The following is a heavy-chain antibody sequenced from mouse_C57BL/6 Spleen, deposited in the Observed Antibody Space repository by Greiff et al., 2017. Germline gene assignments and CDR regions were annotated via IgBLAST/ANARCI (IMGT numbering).Heavy chain of an antibody. CDR3: THYVSSPFAY. V-gene: IGHV1-15*01. D-gene: IGHD1-1*01. Sequence: QVQLQQSGAELVRPGASVTLSCKASGYTFTDYEMHWVKQTPVHGLEWIGAIDPETGGTAYNQKFKGKAILTADKSSSPAYMGLRSLTSEDSAVYYCTHYVSSPFAYWGQGTLVTVAA. CDR1: GYTFTDYE. J-gene: IGHJ3*01. CDR2: IDPETGGT.